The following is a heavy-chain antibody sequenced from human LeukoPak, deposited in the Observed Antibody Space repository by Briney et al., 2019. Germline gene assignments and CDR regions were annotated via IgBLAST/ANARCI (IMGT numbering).Heavy chain of an antibody. D-gene: IGHD1-14*01. CDR1: GFTFSSYW. V-gene: IGHV3-7*01. J-gene: IGHJ4*02. CDR3: ARVVGSRRAPEFDY. CDR2: IKQDGSEK. Sequence: GGPLRLSCAASGFTFSSYWMSWVRQAPGKGLEWVANIKQDGSEKYYVDSGKGRFTISRDNAKNSLYLQMNSLRAEDTAVYYCARVVGSRRAPEFDYWGQGTLVTVSS.